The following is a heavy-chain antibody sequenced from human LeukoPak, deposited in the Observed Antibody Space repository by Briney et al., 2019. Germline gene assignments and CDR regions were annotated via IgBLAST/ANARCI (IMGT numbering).Heavy chain of an antibody. Sequence: GGSLRLSCAASGFTFSSYSMNWVRQAPGKGLEWVSGLSGSGGNTFYADSVKGRFTISRDNSKSTLYLQMNSLRAEDTAVYFCAKLGYFGSGSSFWGQGTLVTVSS. J-gene: IGHJ4*02. CDR2: LSGSGGNT. CDR3: AKLGYFGSGSSF. D-gene: IGHD3-10*01. V-gene: IGHV3-23*01. CDR1: GFTFSSYS.